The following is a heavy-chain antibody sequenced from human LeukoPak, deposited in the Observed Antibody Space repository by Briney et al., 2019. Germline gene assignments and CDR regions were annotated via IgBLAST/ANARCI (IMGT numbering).Heavy chain of an antibody. CDR1: GFTYSSYG. J-gene: IGHJ3*01. CDR3: AKDFLIKMRTPGAFDL. D-gene: IGHD2-2*01. V-gene: IGHV3-30*02. Sequence: PGGSLRLSCAASGFTYSSYGMHWVRQTPGKGLKRVAFIRYDGSDKYYADSVKGRFTISRDNSKNTLHLQMNSLRPEDTAVYYCAKDFLIKMRTPGAFDLWGQGTMVTVSS. CDR2: IRYDGSDK.